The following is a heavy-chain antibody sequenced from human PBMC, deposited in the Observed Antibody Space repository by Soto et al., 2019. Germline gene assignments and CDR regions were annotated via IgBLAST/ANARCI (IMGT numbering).Heavy chain of an antibody. D-gene: IGHD6-19*01. CDR2: ISGSGGST. J-gene: IGHJ4*02. CDR1: GFTFSSYA. Sequence: PGGSLRLSCAASGFTFSSYAMSWVRQAPGKGLEWVSVISGSGGSTYYADSVKGRFTISRDNSKNTLYLQMNSLRAEDTAVYYCAKDGISSSGWEWIPFFDYRGQGTLVTVSS. CDR3: AKDGISSSGWEWIPFFDY. V-gene: IGHV3-23*01.